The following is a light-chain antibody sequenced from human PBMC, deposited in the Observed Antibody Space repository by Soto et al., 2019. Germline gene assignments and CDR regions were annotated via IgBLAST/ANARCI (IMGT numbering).Light chain of an antibody. V-gene: IGLV2-14*01. CDR1: SSDVGGYDY. Sequence: QSALTQPASVSGSPGQSITISCTGTSSDVGGYDYVSWYQQHPGKAPKLMIYEVTDRPSGVSSRFSGSKSGNTASLTISGLQAEDEANYYCSSYTPRSTHVIFGGGTQLTVL. CDR2: EVT. J-gene: IGLJ2*01. CDR3: SSYTPRSTHVI.